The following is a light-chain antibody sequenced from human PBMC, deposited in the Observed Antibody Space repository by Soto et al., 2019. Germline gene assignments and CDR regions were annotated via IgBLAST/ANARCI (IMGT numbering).Light chain of an antibody. CDR2: AAS. J-gene: IGKJ3*01. Sequence: DIQMTQSPSSLSASVGDRVTITCRASQSISYYLNWYQQKPGKAPKLLICAASSLQSGVPSRFRGSGSGTDFTLTISSLQPEDFATYYCQQSYSTPFTFGPGTKVDIK. CDR3: QQSYSTPFT. CDR1: QSISYY. V-gene: IGKV1-39*01.